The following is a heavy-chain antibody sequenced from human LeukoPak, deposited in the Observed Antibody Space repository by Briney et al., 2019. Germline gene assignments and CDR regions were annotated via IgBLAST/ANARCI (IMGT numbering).Heavy chain of an antibody. Sequence: GGSLRLSCAASGFTFSDYYMSWIRQAPGKGLEWVSYISSSGSTIYYADSVKGRFTISRDNSKNTLYLQMNSLRAEDTAVYYFANSLQGLATHWGQGTLVTVSS. CDR1: GFTFSDYY. V-gene: IGHV3-11*04. D-gene: IGHD6-19*01. J-gene: IGHJ4*02. CDR2: ISSSGSTI. CDR3: ANSLQGLATH.